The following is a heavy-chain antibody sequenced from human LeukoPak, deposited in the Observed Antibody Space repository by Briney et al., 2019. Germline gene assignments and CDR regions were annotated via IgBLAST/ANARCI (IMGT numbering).Heavy chain of an antibody. V-gene: IGHV3-21*01. CDR1: GFTFSSYS. J-gene: IGHJ4*02. Sequence: GGSLRLSCAASGFTFSSYSMNWVRQAPGKGLEWVSSISSSSSYIYYADSVKGRFTISRDNAKNSLYLQMNSLRAEDTAVYYCARDLAYDFWSGSYTPSFDYWGQGTLVTVSS. CDR3: ARDLAYDFWSGSYTPSFDY. D-gene: IGHD3-3*01. CDR2: ISSSSSYI.